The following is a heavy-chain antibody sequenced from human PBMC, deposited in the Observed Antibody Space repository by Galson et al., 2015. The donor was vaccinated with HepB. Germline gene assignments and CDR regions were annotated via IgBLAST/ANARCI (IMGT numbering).Heavy chain of an antibody. D-gene: IGHD2-2*02. Sequence: SVKVSCKASGGTFGTYVINWVRQAPEQGLQWMGGIIPLLGRTNYAQMFQGRVTLTADESTTTAYMALNNLRSDDTAMYFCARGIYCSATNCYTAAHRYGMDVWGQGTTVIVSS. CDR1: GGTFGTYV. CDR2: IIPLLGRT. V-gene: IGHV1-69*10. J-gene: IGHJ6*02. CDR3: ARGIYCSATNCYTAAHRYGMDV.